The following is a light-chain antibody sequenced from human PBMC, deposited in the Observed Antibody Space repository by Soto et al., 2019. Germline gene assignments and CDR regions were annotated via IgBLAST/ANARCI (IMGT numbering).Light chain of an antibody. Sequence: EVVLTQSPGTLSLSPGESATLSCRASQSGSSNYLAWYQQKPGQAPRLLIYGVSTRATGIPDRFSGSGSGTDFSLTISRLEPEDFALYYCQQYFTSPLTFGGGTKVEIK. CDR1: QSGSSNY. CDR3: QQYFTSPLT. CDR2: GVS. J-gene: IGKJ4*01. V-gene: IGKV3-20*01.